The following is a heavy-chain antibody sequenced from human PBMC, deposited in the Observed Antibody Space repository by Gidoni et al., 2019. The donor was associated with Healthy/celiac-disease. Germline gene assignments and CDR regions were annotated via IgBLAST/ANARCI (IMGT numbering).Heavy chain of an antibody. D-gene: IGHD3-22*01. CDR3: AKDSYDSSGYYIDY. V-gene: IGHV3-23*01. Sequence: EVQLLESGGGLVQPGGSLRLSCAASGFTFSSYAMSWVRQAPGKGLEWVSASSGSGGSTYYADSVKGRFTISRDNSKNTLYLQMNSLRAEDTAVYYCAKDSYDSSGYYIDYWGQGTLVTVSS. J-gene: IGHJ4*02. CDR1: GFTFSSYA. CDR2: SSGSGGST.